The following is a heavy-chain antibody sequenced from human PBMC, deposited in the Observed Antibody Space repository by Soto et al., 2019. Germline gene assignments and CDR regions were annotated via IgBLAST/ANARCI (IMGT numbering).Heavy chain of an antibody. J-gene: IGHJ3*02. Sequence: QVQLVESGGGVVQPGRSLRLSCAASGFTFSSYGMHWVRQAPGKGLEWVAVIWYDGSNKYYADSVKGRFTISRDNSKNPLYLQMNSLRAEDTAVYYCARVESRPGAFDIWGQGTMVTVSS. CDR3: ARVESRPGAFDI. CDR1: GFTFSSYG. CDR2: IWYDGSNK. V-gene: IGHV3-33*01.